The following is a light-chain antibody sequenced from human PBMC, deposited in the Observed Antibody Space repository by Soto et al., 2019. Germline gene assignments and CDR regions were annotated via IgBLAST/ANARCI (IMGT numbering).Light chain of an antibody. Sequence: QSALTQPASVSGSPGQSITISCTGTSSDVGGYNYVSWYQQHPGKAPKVMIYEVSNRPSGVSNRFSGSNSGNTASLTIFGLQAEDEADYYCSSYISSSTLVFGGGTKLTVL. CDR2: EVS. J-gene: IGLJ3*02. CDR3: SSYISSSTLV. CDR1: SSDVGGYNY. V-gene: IGLV2-14*01.